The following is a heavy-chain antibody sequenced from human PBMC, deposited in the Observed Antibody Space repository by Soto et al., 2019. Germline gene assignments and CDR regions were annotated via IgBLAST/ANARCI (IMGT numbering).Heavy chain of an antibody. J-gene: IGHJ6*02. CDR2: IKSKTDGGTT. V-gene: IGHV3-15*07. CDR1: GFTFSNAW. D-gene: IGHD3-10*01. CDR3: STGLGWVGFGMDV. Sequence: EVQLVESGGGLVKPGGSLRLSCAASGFTFSNAWMNWVRQAPGKGLEWVGRIKSKTDGGTTDYAAPVKGRFTISRDDSKNTRYLKMNSLKTEDTAVYYCSTGLGWVGFGMDVWGQGTTVTVSS.